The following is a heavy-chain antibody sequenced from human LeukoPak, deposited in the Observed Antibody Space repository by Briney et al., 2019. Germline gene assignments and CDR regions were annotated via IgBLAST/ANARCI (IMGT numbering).Heavy chain of an antibody. CDR3: ARVKYRTGDY. Sequence: ASVNVSCTASGYTFTGYYMHWVRQAPGQGLEWMGWISAYNGNTNYAQKLQGRVTMTTDTSTSTAYMELRSLRSDDTAVYYCARVKYRTGDYWGQGTLVTVSS. CDR2: ISAYNGNT. D-gene: IGHD2-8*02. V-gene: IGHV1-18*04. J-gene: IGHJ4*02. CDR1: GYTFTGYY.